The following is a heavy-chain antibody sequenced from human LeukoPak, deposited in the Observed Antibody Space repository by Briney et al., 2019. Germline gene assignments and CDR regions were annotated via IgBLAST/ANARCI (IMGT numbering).Heavy chain of an antibody. CDR1: GFTFDDYA. J-gene: IGHJ4*02. CDR2: ISWNSGSI. Sequence: PGGSLRLSCAASGFTFDDYAMHWVRQAAGKGLEWVSGISWNSGSIGYADSVKGRFTISRDNAKNSLYLQMNSLRAEDTALYYCARVSRASSYFDYWGQGTLVTVSS. CDR3: ARVSRASSYFDY. V-gene: IGHV3-9*01.